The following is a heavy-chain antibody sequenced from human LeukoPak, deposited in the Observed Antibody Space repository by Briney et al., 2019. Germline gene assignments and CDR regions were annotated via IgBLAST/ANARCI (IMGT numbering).Heavy chain of an antibody. CDR1: GGSFSGYY. Sequence: SETLSLTCAVYGGSFSGYYWSWIRQPPGKGLEWIGEINHSGSTNYNPSLKSRVTISVDTSKNQFSLKLSSVTAADTAVYYCARVSGYCSDGVCRLDYWGQGTLVTVSS. V-gene: IGHV4-34*01. J-gene: IGHJ4*02. D-gene: IGHD2-8*01. CDR3: ARVSGYCSDGVCRLDY. CDR2: INHSGST.